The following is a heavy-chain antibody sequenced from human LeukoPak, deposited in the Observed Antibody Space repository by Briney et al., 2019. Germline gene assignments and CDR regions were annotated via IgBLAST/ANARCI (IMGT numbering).Heavy chain of an antibody. V-gene: IGHV3-33*01. CDR3: ARDWRYCSGGSCYRGGYYFDY. CDR1: GFTFSIYV. J-gene: IGHJ4*02. Sequence: GRYLRLSCAASGFTFSIYVMRWVRQAPGKGLEWVAVIWYDGSNKYYADSVKGRFTISRDNSKNTLYLQMNSLRAEDTAVYYCARDWRYCSGGSCYRGGYYFDYWGQGTLATVSS. CDR2: IWYDGSNK. D-gene: IGHD2-15*01.